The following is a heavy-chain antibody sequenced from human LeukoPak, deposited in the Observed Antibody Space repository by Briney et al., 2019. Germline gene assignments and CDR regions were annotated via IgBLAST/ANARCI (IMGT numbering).Heavy chain of an antibody. CDR1: GFTFDDYA. D-gene: IGHD3-22*01. CDR2: ISWNSGNI. CDR3: TKDMGSSGYYPYNFDY. V-gene: IGHV3-9*01. J-gene: IGHJ4*02. Sequence: GGSLRLSCAASGFTFDDYAMHWVRQVPGKGLEWVSGISWNSGNIGYADSVKGRFTISRDNAKNSLYLQMNSLRTEDTALYYCTKDMGSSGYYPYNFDYWGRGTLVTVSS.